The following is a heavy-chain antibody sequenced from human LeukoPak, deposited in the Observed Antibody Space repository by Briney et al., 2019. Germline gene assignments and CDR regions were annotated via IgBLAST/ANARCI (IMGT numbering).Heavy chain of an antibody. CDR2: IYYSGST. D-gene: IGHD3-22*01. V-gene: IGHV4-59*12. CDR3: ARTYDSSGYYYEIDAFDI. J-gene: IGHJ3*02. CDR1: GGSISSYY. Sequence: PSETLSLTCTVSGGSISSYYWSWIRQPPGKGLEWIGYIYYSGSTNYNPSLKSRVTISVDTSKNQFSLKLSSVTAADTAVYYCARTYDSSGYYYEIDAFDIWGQGTMVTVSS.